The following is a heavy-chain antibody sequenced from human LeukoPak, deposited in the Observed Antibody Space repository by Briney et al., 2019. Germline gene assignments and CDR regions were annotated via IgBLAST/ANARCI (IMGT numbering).Heavy chain of an antibody. CDR2: IKPDGSAK. V-gene: IGHV3-7*01. CDR3: ARGGARYFDWFFPYDN. Sequence: GGSLRLSCAVPPFTSSSYWLSWVRQAPGKGLEWVADIKPDGSAKYYVDSVKGRFTISRDTAKNALYLQMNSLRAEDSAVYYCARGGARYFDWFFPYDNWGQGTLVTVSS. D-gene: IGHD3-9*01. J-gene: IGHJ4*02. CDR1: PFTSSSYW.